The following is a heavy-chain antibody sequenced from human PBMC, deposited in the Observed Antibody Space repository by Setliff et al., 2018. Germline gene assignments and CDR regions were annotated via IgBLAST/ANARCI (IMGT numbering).Heavy chain of an antibody. CDR1: GFTFGDYA. CDR3: TPWTGTSRLHY. D-gene: IGHD1-7*01. J-gene: IGHJ4*02. V-gene: IGHV3-49*04. Sequence: PGGSLRLSCTTSGFTFGDYAITWVRQAPGKGLEWVGFIRGKPSSGTTEYAASVKGRFTISRDDSKSIAYLQMSSLKTEDTALYYCTPWTGTSRLHYWGQGTLVIVSS. CDR2: IRGKPSSGTT.